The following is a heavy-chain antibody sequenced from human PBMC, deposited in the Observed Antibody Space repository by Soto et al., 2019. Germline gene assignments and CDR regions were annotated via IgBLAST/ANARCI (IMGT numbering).Heavy chain of an antibody. V-gene: IGHV1-69*13. CDR2: IIPIFGTA. D-gene: IGHD2-15*01. J-gene: IGHJ4*02. CDR3: ARAGVGWPPGHFDY. CDR1: GGTFSSYA. Sequence: ASVKASCKASGGTFSSYAISWVRQAPGQGLEWMGGIIPIFGTANYAQKFQGRVTITADESTSTAYMELSSLRSDDTAVYYCARAGVGWPPGHFDYWGQGTLVTVSS.